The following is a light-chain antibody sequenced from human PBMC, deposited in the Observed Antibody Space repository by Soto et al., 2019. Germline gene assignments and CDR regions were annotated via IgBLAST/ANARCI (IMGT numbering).Light chain of an antibody. CDR3: QQLNSYPLT. J-gene: IGKJ4*01. V-gene: IGKV1-9*01. Sequence: DIQLTQSPSFLSASVGDRVTISCRASQGISSYLAWYQQKPGKAPKLLIYAASTLQSGVPSRFSGSVSGTEFTLTISSLQPEDFATYYFQQLNSYPLTCGGGTKVEIK. CDR1: QGISSY. CDR2: AAS.